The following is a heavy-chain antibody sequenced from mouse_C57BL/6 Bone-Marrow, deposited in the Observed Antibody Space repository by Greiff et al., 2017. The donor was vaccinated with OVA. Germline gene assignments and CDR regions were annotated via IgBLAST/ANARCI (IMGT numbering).Heavy chain of an antibody. Sequence: DVKLVESGGGLVQSGRSLRLSCATSGFTFSDFYMEWVRQAPGKGLEWIAASRNKANDYTTEYSASVKGRFIVSRDTSQSILYLQMNSLGAEDTSIYCGGRDNWDWYFDVWGTGTTVTVSS. CDR1: GFTFSDFY. D-gene: IGHD4-1*01. V-gene: IGHV7-1*01. CDR2: SRNKANDYTT. CDR3: GRDNWDWYFDV. J-gene: IGHJ1*03.